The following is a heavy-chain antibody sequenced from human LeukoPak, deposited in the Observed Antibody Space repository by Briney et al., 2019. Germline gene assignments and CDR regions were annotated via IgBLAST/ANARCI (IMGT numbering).Heavy chain of an antibody. D-gene: IGHD5-12*01. Sequence: GESLKISCKTSGYSFSTYWIGWVRQVPGKGLEGRGIIYPGDSDTRYSPSFQGQVTISADKSISTAYLQWSSLKASDTAMYYCARQVSGYARSPFDIWGQGTMVTVSS. J-gene: IGHJ3*02. CDR1: GYSFSTYW. V-gene: IGHV5-51*01. CDR3: ARQVSGYARSPFDI. CDR2: IYPGDSDT.